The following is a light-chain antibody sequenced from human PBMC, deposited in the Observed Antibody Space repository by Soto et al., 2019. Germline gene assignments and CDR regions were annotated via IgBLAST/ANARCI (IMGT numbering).Light chain of an antibody. CDR2: GNS. V-gene: IGLV1-40*01. Sequence: QSVLTQPPSGSWAPGQRVTISCTGSSSNIGAGYDVHWYQQLPGTAPKLLIYGNSNRPSGVPDRFFGSKSGTSASLAITGLQAEDEAYYYCQSYDSSLSGLLFGGGTKLTVL. J-gene: IGLJ2*01. CDR1: SSNIGAGYD. CDR3: QSYDSSLSGLL.